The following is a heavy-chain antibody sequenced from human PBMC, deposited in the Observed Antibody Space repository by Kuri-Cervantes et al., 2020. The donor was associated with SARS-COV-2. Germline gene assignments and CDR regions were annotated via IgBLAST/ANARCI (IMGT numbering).Heavy chain of an antibody. J-gene: IGHJ4*02. V-gene: IGHV3-74*01. CDR3: VRDGDHWNFDY. CDR1: GFTFSSYW. D-gene: IGHD1-1*01. CDR2: INPDGSYT. Sequence: GGSLRLSCAASGFTFSSYWMHWVRQAPGKGLVWVSRINPDGSYTNNADSVKGRFTLSRDNAKNTLFLQMNSLRAEDTAVYYCVRDGDHWNFDYWGQGTLVTVSS.